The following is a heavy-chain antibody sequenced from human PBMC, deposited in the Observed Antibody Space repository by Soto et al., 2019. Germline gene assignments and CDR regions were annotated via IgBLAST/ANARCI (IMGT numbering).Heavy chain of an antibody. CDR1: GDSISSYY. Sequence: QVQLQESGPGLVKPSETLSLTCTVSGDSISSYYWSWIRQPPGKGLEWIGYIYYSGSTNYNPSLKRRVTISVDTSKNQFSLKLSSVTAADTAVYYCARVSSSGWSYYFDYWGQGTLVTVSS. V-gene: IGHV4-59*01. D-gene: IGHD6-19*01. CDR2: IYYSGST. CDR3: ARVSSSGWSYYFDY. J-gene: IGHJ4*02.